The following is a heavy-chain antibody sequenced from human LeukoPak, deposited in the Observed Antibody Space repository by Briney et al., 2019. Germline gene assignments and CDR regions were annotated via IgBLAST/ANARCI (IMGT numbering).Heavy chain of an antibody. CDR1: GGSISSSSYY. D-gene: IGHD3-22*01. Sequence: SETLSLTCTVSGGSISSSSYYWGWIRQPPGKGLEWIGSIYYSGSTYYNPSLKSRVTISVDTSKNQFSLKLSSVTAADTAVYYCATTSYYNSSGYKGFDYWGQGTLVTVSS. J-gene: IGHJ4*02. CDR2: IYYSGST. V-gene: IGHV4-39*01. CDR3: ATTSYYNSSGYKGFDY.